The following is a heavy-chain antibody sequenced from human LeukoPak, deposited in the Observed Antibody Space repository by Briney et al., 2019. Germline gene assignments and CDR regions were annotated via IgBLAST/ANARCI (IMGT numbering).Heavy chain of an antibody. CDR2: INPNSGGT. D-gene: IGHD3-22*01. CDR3: VRTSGYYAPDVDY. Sequence: GASVKVSCKASGYTFTGYYMHWVRQAPGQGLEWMGWINPNSGGTNYAQKFQGRVTMTRDTSISTAYMELSRLRSDDTAVYYCVRTSGYYAPDVDYWGQGTLVTVSS. V-gene: IGHV1-2*02. J-gene: IGHJ4*02. CDR1: GYTFTGYY.